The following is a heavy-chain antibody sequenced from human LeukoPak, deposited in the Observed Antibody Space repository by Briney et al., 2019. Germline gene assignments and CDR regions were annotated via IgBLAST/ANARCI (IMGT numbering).Heavy chain of an antibody. CDR2: INPNSGGT. CDR3: ARALPRYTVTTLRGDY. Sequence: ASVTVSCKASGYTFTGYYMHWVRQAPGQGLEWMGWINPNSGGTNYAQKFQGRVTMTRDTSISTAYMELSRLRSDDTAVYYCARALPRYTVTTLRGDYWGQGTLVTVSS. J-gene: IGHJ4*02. V-gene: IGHV1-2*02. D-gene: IGHD4-17*01. CDR1: GYTFTGYY.